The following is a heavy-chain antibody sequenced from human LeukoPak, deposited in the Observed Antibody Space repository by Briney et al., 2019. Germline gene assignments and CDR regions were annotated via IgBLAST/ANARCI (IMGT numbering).Heavy chain of an antibody. Sequence: GGSLRLSCVVSGFSLSDYYMTWVRQAPGKGLEWVANIIQDGSEKYYVDSVKGRFTVSRDNAKNSLYLQMNSLRAEDTAVYFCARDGGGHTYGYITYWGQGTLVTVSS. V-gene: IGHV3-7*03. CDR1: GFSLSDYY. J-gene: IGHJ4*02. CDR2: IIQDGSEK. D-gene: IGHD5-18*01. CDR3: ARDGGGHTYGYITY.